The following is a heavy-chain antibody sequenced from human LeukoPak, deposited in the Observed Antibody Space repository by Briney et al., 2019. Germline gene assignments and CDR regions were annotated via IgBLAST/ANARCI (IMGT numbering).Heavy chain of an antibody. J-gene: IGHJ3*02. CDR2: ISAYNGST. Sequence: ASVKVSCKASGYTFTTFGISWVRQAPGQGLEWMGWISAYNGSTTSAQSLQGRLTMTTDTSTSTAYMELRNLSSDDTALYCCARDDGTAWYGVFDIWGQGTVVTVSS. V-gene: IGHV1-18*01. D-gene: IGHD6-19*01. CDR3: ARDDGTAWYGVFDI. CDR1: GYTFTTFG.